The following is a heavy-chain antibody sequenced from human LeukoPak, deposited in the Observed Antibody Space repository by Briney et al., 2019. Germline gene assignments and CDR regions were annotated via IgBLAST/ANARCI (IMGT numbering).Heavy chain of an antibody. J-gene: IGHJ4*02. CDR3: AKVDPGSYYFDY. CDR2: ISWNSGSI. CDR1: GFTFDDYA. Sequence: PGGSLRLSCAASGFTFDDYAMHWVRQAPGKGPEWVSGISWNSGSIGYADSVKGRFTISRDNAKNSLYLQMNSLRAEDTALYYCAKVDPGSYYFDYWGQGTLVTVSS. D-gene: IGHD1-26*01. V-gene: IGHV3-9*01.